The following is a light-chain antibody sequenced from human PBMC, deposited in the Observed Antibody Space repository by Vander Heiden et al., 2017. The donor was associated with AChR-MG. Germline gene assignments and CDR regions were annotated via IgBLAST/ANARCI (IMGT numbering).Light chain of an antibody. CDR3: VLYMGGGISV. Sequence: QTVVTQAPSFSVSPGGTVTPTCGFSSGSVSTSYYPSWYQQTPGQAPRTLIYSTSTRSSGVPDRFSGSILGNKAALTITGAQADDECDYYCVLYMGGGISVFGGGTKLTVL. CDR2: STS. V-gene: IGLV8-61*01. CDR1: SGSVSTSYY. J-gene: IGLJ3*02.